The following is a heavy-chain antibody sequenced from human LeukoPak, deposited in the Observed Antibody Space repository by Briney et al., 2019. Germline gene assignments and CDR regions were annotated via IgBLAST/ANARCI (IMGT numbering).Heavy chain of an antibody. V-gene: IGHV3-66*01. CDR1: GFTVSSNY. CDR3: ARAPEEYGDYPPFDY. D-gene: IGHD4-17*01. J-gene: IGHJ4*02. CDR2: IYSGGST. Sequence: GGSLRLSCAASGFTVSSNYMSWVRQAPGKGLEWVSVIYSGGSTYYADSVKGRFTISRDNSKNTLYLQMNSLRAEDTAVYYCARAPEEYGDYPPFDYWGQGTLVTVSS.